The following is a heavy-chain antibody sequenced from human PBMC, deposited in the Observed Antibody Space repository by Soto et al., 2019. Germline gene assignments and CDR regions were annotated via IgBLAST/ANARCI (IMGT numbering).Heavy chain of an antibody. D-gene: IGHD5-18*01. CDR2: IIPILPIA. V-gene: IGHV1-69*02. Sequence: QVQLVQSGAEVKKPGSSVKVSCKASGGTFSSYTISWVRQAPGQGLEWMGRIIPILPIASYAQKFQGRVHITADKSTSTAYMELSSLRSGDTAVYYCARGVDTAMSDDAFDIWGQGTLVTVSS. J-gene: IGHJ3*02. CDR3: ARGVDTAMSDDAFDI. CDR1: GGTFSSYT.